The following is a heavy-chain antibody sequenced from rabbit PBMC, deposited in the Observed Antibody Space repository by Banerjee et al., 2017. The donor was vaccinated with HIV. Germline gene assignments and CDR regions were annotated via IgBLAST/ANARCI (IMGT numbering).Heavy chain of an antibody. CDR3: ARDLAGVVGWNLNL. CDR2: IYAGSSGMT. J-gene: IGHJ4*01. Sequence: QEQLEESGGDLVKPEGSLTLTCTASGFSFSNKYVMCWVRQAPGKGLELIGCIYAGSSGMTYYASWAKGRFTISKTSSTTVTLQMTSLTAADTATYFCARDLAGVVGWNLNLWGPGTLVTVS. V-gene: IGHV1S45*01. CDR1: GFSFSNKYV. D-gene: IGHD4-1*01.